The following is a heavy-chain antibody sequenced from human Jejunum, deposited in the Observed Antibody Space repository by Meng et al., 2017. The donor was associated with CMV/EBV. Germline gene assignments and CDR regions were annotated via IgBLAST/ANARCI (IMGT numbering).Heavy chain of an antibody. V-gene: IGHV4-39*07. J-gene: IGHJ4*02. CDR2: VYYSGST. Sequence: HLELEASGPGLVKPSATLSLTCTMAGASISDSSYYWGWIRQPPGKGLEWIGSVYYSGSTYYNPSLESRVTISVDTSKNQFSLKLTSVTAADTATYYCARDPTPDGSDYWGRGTLVTVSS. CDR1: GASISDSSYY. CDR3: ARDPTPDGSDY. D-gene: IGHD3-10*01.